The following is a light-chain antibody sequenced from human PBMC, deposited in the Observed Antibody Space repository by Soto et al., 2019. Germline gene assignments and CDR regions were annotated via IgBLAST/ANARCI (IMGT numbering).Light chain of an antibody. CDR3: SSFTSRFTFV. CDR1: RSDVGAYNY. J-gene: IGLJ1*01. V-gene: IGLV2-14*01. CDR2: EVT. Sequence: QSVLTQHASVYGSPGQSIAISCTGTRSDVGAYNYVSWYQQHPGKAPKLMISEVTNRPSGVSDRFSGSKSGNTASLTISGLQAEDEADYYCSSFTSRFTFVFGTGTKVTVL.